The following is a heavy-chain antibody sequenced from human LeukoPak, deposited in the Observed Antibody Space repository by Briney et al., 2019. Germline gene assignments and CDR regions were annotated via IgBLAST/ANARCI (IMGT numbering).Heavy chain of an antibody. J-gene: IGHJ6*02. V-gene: IGHV3-7*01. CDR2: IKQEGREK. Sequence: GGALRLSSAPSGFTSRRYWMSWGRQAPGKGLEWVANIKQEGREKYYVDSVRGRFTISRDNANNSLYLQMNSLRAEDTAVYYCARALLGYCSSTSCYAGNYYYGMDVWGQGTTVTVSS. D-gene: IGHD2-2*01. CDR1: GFTSRRYW. CDR3: ARALLGYCSSTSCYAGNYYYGMDV.